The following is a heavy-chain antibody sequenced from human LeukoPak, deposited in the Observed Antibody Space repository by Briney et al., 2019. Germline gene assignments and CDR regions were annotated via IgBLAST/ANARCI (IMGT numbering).Heavy chain of an antibody. CDR1: GGSFSGYY. CDR2: INHSGST. J-gene: IGHJ5*02. CDR3: ARERYSSGWYWGPVWFDP. D-gene: IGHD6-19*01. V-gene: IGHV4-34*01. Sequence: PSETLSLTCAVYGGSFSGYYWSWIRQPPGKGLEWIGEINHSGSTNYNPSLKSRVTISVDTSKNQFSLKLSSVTAADTAVYYCARERYSSGWYWGPVWFDPWGQGTLVTVSS.